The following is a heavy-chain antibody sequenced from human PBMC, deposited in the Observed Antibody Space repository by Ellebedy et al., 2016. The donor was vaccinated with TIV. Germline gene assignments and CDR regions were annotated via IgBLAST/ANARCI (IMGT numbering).Heavy chain of an antibody. CDR2: INQDGRTT. CDR1: CFTFSSSW. V-gene: IGHV3-7*01. CDR3: ATDKVCFTFDI. J-gene: IGHJ3*02. Sequence: GESLKISCAASCFTFSSSWMTWVRQAPGQGLEWVANINQDGRTTNYVDSVKGRFTISRDNAKNSRYLQLNSLRVDDTAMYYCATDKVCFTFDIWGRGTMVTVSS.